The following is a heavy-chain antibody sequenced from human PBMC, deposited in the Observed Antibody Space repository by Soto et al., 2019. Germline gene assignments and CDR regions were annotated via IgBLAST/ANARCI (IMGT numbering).Heavy chain of an antibody. CDR2: MHHSGNT. CDR3: ARFHIAAAGQAY. V-gene: IGHV4-39*07. D-gene: IGHD6-13*01. Sequence: PSETLSLTCTVSDGSISSSSHYWGWIRQTPGKGLEWIASMHHSGNTYYNPSLKSRVTISVDTSKNQFSLKLSSVTAADTAVYYCARFHIAAAGQAYWGQGTLVTVSS. J-gene: IGHJ4*02. CDR1: DGSISSSSHY.